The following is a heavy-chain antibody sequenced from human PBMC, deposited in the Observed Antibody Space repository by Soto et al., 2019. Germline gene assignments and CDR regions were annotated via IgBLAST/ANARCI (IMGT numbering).Heavy chain of an antibody. V-gene: IGHV4-59*01. CDR3: ARGGSRAWFDP. Sequence: LSLTCTVSGGSISSYYWSWIRQPPGKGLEWIGYIYYSGSTNYNPSLKSRVTISVDTSKNQFSLKLSSVAAADTAVYYCARGGSRAWFDPWGQGTLVTVSS. CDR2: IYYSGST. CDR1: GGSISSYY. D-gene: IGHD3-10*01. J-gene: IGHJ5*02.